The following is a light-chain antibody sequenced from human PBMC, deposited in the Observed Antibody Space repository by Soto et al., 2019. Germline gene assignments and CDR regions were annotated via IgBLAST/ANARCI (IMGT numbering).Light chain of an antibody. CDR1: QSVSRN. CDR2: AAS. J-gene: IGKJ1*01. V-gene: IGKV3-15*01. Sequence: EILVTQSPATLSVSPGERATLSCRASQSVSRNLAWYQQKPGQAPRLLIYAASTRATGVPDNFSGSGSGTDFTLTISSLQSEDFAVYYCQQYNNWPLWTFGQGTKVDIK. CDR3: QQYNNWPLWT.